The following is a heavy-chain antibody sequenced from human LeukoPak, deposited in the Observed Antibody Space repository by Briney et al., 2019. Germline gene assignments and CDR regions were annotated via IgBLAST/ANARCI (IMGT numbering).Heavy chain of an antibody. CDR1: AGSIASSTHL. J-gene: IGHJ4*02. CDR3: ARHRGSTGFFDF. Sequence: MPSETLSLTCSVSAGSIASSTHLWGWIRQTPGEGLEWIGSVFFQNTYYNPSLQSRASISVDTSKSQFSLDLRSVTGADTALYYCARHRGSTGFFDFWGRGIVVTVSS. V-gene: IGHV4-39*01. D-gene: IGHD1-26*01. CDR2: VFFQNT.